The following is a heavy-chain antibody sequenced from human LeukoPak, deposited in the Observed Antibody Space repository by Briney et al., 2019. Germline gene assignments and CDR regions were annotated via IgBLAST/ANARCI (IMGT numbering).Heavy chain of an antibody. J-gene: IGHJ4*02. Sequence: PGGSLRLSCAASGFMFDDYDMSWVRQAPGKGREWVSGINWNAGSTAYADSVKGRFTISRDNAKNSLYLQMNSLRAEDTALYYCARAFKYSMSGYYFDYWGQGTLVTVSS. V-gene: IGHV3-20*04. CDR3: ARAFKYSMSGYYFDY. CDR1: GFMFDDYD. D-gene: IGHD2-21*01. CDR2: INWNAGST.